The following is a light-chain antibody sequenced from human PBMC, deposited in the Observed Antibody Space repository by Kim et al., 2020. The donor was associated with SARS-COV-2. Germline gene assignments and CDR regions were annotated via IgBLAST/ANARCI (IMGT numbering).Light chain of an antibody. Sequence: LGQKVRITCQGDSLRSYYASWYQQKPGQAPVLVIYGKNNRPSGIPDRFSGSSSGNTASLTITGAQAVDEADFYCNSRDSSGNHLGVFGGGTQLTVL. J-gene: IGLJ3*02. CDR2: GKN. CDR3: NSRDSSGNHLGV. CDR1: SLRSYY. V-gene: IGLV3-19*01.